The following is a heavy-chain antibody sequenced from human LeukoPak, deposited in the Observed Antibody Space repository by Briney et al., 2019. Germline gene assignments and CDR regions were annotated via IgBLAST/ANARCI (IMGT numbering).Heavy chain of an antibody. D-gene: IGHD6-13*01. Sequence: PGRSLRLSSAASGFTFSNYAMYWVRQAPGKGLEWVAVMSYDGSNKYYADSVKGRFTISRDNSKNTLYLQMNSLRAEDTAVYYCARDGRSSSWYHYYGMDVWGQGTTVIVSS. CDR1: GFTFSNYA. J-gene: IGHJ6*02. CDR2: MSYDGSNK. V-gene: IGHV3-30-3*01. CDR3: ARDGRSSSWYHYYGMDV.